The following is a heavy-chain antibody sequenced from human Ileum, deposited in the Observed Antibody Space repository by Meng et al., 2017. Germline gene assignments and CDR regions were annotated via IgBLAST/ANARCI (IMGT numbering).Heavy chain of an antibody. D-gene: IGHD7-27*01. J-gene: IGHJ4*02. CDR1: GASVTTSHYQ. V-gene: IGHV4-61*01. CDR2: AST. Sequence: QGQLQGSGPGLGRPSETLSLICTVSGASVTTSHYQWGWIRQPPGKGLEWIGYASTNYNPSLKSRLTISLDTSKNQVSLKLTSVTAADTAVYYCARDHWGSLDYWGQGILVTVSS. CDR3: ARDHWGSLDY.